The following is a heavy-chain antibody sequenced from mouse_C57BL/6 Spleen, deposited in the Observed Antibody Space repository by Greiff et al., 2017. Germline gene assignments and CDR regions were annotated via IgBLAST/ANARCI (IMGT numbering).Heavy chain of an antibody. Sequence: QVQLQQSGAELARPGASVKMSCKASGYTFTSYTMHWVKQGPGQGLEWIGYINPSSGYTKYNQKFKDKATLTADKSSSTAYMQLSSLTSEDYAVYYCASGLLYYLDYWGQGTTLTVSS. CDR2: INPSSGYT. D-gene: IGHD2-10*01. CDR3: ASGLLYYLDY. CDR1: GYTFTSYT. J-gene: IGHJ2*01. V-gene: IGHV1-4*01.